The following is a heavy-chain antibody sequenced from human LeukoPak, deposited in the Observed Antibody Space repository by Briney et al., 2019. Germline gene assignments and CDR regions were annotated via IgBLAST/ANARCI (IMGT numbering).Heavy chain of an antibody. CDR3: AHRTAFDY. CDR1: GFTFRSYA. Sequence: GSLRLSCAASGFTFRSYAMSWVRQAPGKGLEWVSTISSSSNTYYPDSVKGRFTISRDNSRDTVYLQMNTVRAEDTAIYYCAHRTAFDYWGQGTLVTVSS. V-gene: IGHV3-23*01. D-gene: IGHD1-14*01. CDR2: ISSSSNT. J-gene: IGHJ4*02.